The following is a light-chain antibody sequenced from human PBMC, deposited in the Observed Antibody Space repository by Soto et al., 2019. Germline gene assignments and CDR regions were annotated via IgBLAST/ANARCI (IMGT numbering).Light chain of an antibody. CDR1: SGHSSYI. CDR2: LEGSGSY. CDR3: ETWDSNTYV. Sequence: QAVLTQSSSASASLGSSVSLTCTLSSGHSSYIIAWHQQQPGKAPRYLMKLEGSGSYNKGSGVPDRFSGSSSGADRYLTISNLQFDDEADYYCETWDSNTYVFGTGTKVTVL. J-gene: IGLJ1*01. V-gene: IGLV4-60*02.